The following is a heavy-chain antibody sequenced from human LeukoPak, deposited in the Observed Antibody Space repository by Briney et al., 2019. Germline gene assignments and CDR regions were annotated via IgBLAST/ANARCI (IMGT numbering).Heavy chain of an antibody. Sequence: SGPTLVKPTQTLTLTCTFSGFSLSTSGVGVGWIRQPPGKALEWLALIYWDDDKRYSPSLKSRLTITKDTSKNQVVLTMTNMDPVDTATHYCAHSGNYYGSGSSSMDVWGEGTTVTVSS. J-gene: IGHJ6*04. D-gene: IGHD3-10*01. CDR1: GFSLSTSGVG. CDR2: IYWDDDK. CDR3: AHSGNYYGSGSSSMDV. V-gene: IGHV2-5*02.